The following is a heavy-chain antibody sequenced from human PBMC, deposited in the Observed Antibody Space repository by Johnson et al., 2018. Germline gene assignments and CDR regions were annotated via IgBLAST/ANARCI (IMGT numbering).Heavy chain of an antibody. CDR3: AITVVRDYGMDV. CDR2: TRNKANSYTT. D-gene: IGHD4-23*01. Sequence: VQLVESGGGLVQPGGSLRLSCAASGFTFSDHYMDWVRQAPGKGLEWVGRTRNKANSYTTEYAASVKGRFTISRDDSKNSLYLQMNSLKTEDTAGYYCAITVVRDYGMDVWGQGTTVTVSS. J-gene: IGHJ6*02. V-gene: IGHV3-72*01. CDR1: GFTFSDHY.